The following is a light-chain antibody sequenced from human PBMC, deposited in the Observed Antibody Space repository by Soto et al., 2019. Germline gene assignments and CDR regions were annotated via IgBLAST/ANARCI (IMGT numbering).Light chain of an antibody. CDR2: GAS. V-gene: IGKV3-20*01. Sequence: EIVLSQSPGILSLSPGERATLSCRASQTVSNNYLAWCQQKPGQAPRVIMYGASRRATGIPDRFSGGGSGTGFTLTISRLEPEDFAVYFCQQYAGPPTTFGQGTRLEI. CDR1: QTVSNNY. J-gene: IGKJ5*01. CDR3: QQYAGPPTT.